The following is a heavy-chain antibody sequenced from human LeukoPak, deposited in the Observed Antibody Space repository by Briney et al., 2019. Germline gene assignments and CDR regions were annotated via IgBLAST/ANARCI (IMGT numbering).Heavy chain of an antibody. J-gene: IGHJ4*02. CDR3: AKWKYSNPGIDDY. CDR1: GFTFSSYA. D-gene: IGHD6-13*01. Sequence: QSGGSLRLSCAASGFTFSSYAMSWVRQVPGKGLEWVSVISGSGDNTYYADSVKGRFTISRDNSKNMLYLQMNSLRAEDTAVYYCAKWKYSNPGIDDYWGQGTLVTVSS. CDR2: ISGSGDNT. V-gene: IGHV3-23*01.